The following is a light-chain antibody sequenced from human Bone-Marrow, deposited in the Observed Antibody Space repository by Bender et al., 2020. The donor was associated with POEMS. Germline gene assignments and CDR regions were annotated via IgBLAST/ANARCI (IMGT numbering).Light chain of an antibody. J-gene: IGLJ2*01. V-gene: IGLV2-14*03. CDR1: SSDIGRNNF. Sequence: QSALTQPASVSGSPGQSITISCTGTSSDIGRNNFVSWYQHHPGKAPKLLIYDVSNRPSGVSSRFSGSRSGSTASLTISGLQAEDEADYYCSSYSSSTVVVGGGTKLTVL. CDR2: DVS. CDR3: SSYSSSTVV.